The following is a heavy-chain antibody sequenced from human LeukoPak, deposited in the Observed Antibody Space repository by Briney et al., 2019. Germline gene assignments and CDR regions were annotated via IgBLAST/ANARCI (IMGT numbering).Heavy chain of an antibody. Sequence: GGSLRLSCTASGFTFSTYSMHWVRQAPGKGLEWVSSISSSSSYIYYADSVEGRFTISRDNAKNSLYLQMNSLRAEDTAVYYCARGKSVEMATIHPFGYWGQGTLVTVSS. CDR1: GFTFSTYS. CDR2: ISSSSSYI. D-gene: IGHD5-24*01. J-gene: IGHJ4*02. CDR3: ARGKSVEMATIHPFGY. V-gene: IGHV3-21*01.